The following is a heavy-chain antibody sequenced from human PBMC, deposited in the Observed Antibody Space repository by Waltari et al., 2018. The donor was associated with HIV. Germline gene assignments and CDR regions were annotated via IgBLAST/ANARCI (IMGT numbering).Heavy chain of an antibody. J-gene: IGHJ4*02. CDR2: ISSSGDKT. D-gene: IGHD3-10*01. V-gene: IGHV3-23*01. Sequence: LQLQESGPGLVKPSETLSLTCTVSGGSISSSSYYWGWIRQPPGKGLEWVSTISSSGDKTYYAYSVKGRFTISRDNSKKTVYLQMNSLRAEDTAVYYCAKDWGEGYKKDSWGQGTQVTVSS. CDR1: GGSISSSSYY. CDR3: AKDWGEGYKKDS.